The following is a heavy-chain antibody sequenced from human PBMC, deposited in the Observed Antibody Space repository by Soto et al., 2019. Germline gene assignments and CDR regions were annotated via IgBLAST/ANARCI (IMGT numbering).Heavy chain of an antibody. CDR2: IWNDGSSK. Sequence: LRLSCAASGFTFSSSGMHWVRKAPGKGLVWEAVIWNDGSSKYYADSVKGRFTISRDNSKNTLYLQMNSLRAEDTAVYYCARDWAGRDNYYYYGMDVWGQGTTVTVSS. CDR1: GFTFSSSG. V-gene: IGHV3-33*01. J-gene: IGHJ6*02. CDR3: ARDWAGRDNYYYYGMDV. D-gene: IGHD6-19*01.